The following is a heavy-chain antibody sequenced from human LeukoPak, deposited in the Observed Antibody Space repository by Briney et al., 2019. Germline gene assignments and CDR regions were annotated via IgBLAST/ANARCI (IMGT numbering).Heavy chain of an antibody. J-gene: IGHJ3*02. Sequence: TSETLSLTCTVSGCSISSYYWSWIRQAREKGLEWVAYVHRSGSTGYSAALRSRVTISIDPSRKQFSLNLRSVTAADTAVHSRATRSRSVEATTWGAFDIWGQGTMVTVSS. CDR3: ATRSRSVEATTWGAFDI. V-gene: IGHV4-59*01. D-gene: IGHD1-26*01. CDR1: GCSISSYY. CDR2: VHRSGST.